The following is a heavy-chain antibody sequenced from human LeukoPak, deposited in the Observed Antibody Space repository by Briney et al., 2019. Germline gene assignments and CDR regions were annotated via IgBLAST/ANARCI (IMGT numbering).Heavy chain of an antibody. CDR1: GYTFTGYY. CDR2: INPNSGGT. J-gene: IGHJ4*02. Sequence: ASMKVSCKASGYTFTGYYMHWVRQAPGQGLEWMGWINPNSGGTNYAQKFQGRVTMTRDTSISTAYMELSRLRSDDTAVYYCARDLRSSSWSSFDYWGQGTLVTVSS. V-gene: IGHV1-2*02. CDR3: ARDLRSSSWSSFDY. D-gene: IGHD6-13*01.